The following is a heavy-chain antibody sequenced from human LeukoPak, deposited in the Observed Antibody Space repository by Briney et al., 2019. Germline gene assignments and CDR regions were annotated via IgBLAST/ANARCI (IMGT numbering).Heavy chain of an antibody. D-gene: IGHD6-13*01. CDR3: ARGSSSPLDYYGMDV. Sequence: ASVRVSCKASGYTFTSYGISWVRQAPGQGLEWMGWISAYNGNTNYAQKLQGRVTMTTDTSTSTAYMELRSLRSDDTAVYYCARGSSSPLDYYGMDVWGQGTTVTVSS. V-gene: IGHV1-18*01. CDR2: ISAYNGNT. CDR1: GYTFTSYG. J-gene: IGHJ6*02.